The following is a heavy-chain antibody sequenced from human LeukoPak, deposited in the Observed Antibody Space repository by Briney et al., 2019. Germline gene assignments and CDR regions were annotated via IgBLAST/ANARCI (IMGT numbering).Heavy chain of an antibody. CDR1: GYTFTCYY. CDR2: INPNSGGT. V-gene: IGHV1-2*02. J-gene: IGHJ4*02. Sequence: ASVKVSCKASGYTFTCYYMHWVRQAPGQGLEWMGWINPNSGGTNYAQKFQGRVTMTRDTSISTAYMELSRLRSDDTAVYYCARVGHDYGDLNFDYWGQGTLVTVSS. D-gene: IGHD4-17*01. CDR3: ARVGHDYGDLNFDY.